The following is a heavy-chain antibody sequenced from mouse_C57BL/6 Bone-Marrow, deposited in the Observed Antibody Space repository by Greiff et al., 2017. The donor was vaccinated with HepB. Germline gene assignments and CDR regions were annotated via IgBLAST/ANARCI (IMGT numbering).Heavy chain of an antibody. CDR2: ISGGGGNT. J-gene: IGHJ2*01. V-gene: IGHV5-9*01. CDR3: ARHEYYGSSYPFDY. D-gene: IGHD1-1*01. Sequence: EVQVVESGGGLVKPGGSLKLSCAASGFTFSSYTMSWVRQTPEKRLEWVATISGGGGNTYYPDSVKGRFTISRDNAKKTLYLQMSSLRSEDTALYDGARHEYYGSSYPFDYWGQGTTLTVSS. CDR1: GFTFSSYT.